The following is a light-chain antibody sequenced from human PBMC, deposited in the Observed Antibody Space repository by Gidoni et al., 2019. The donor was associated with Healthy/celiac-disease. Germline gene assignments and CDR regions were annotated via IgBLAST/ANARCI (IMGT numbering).Light chain of an antibody. V-gene: IGKV1-39*01. CDR1: QSISSY. CDR2: AAS. CDR3: QQSYSTPLT. Sequence: DIQMTQSPSSLSASVGDRVTITCLASQSISSYLNWYQQKPGKAPKLLIYAASSLQCGVPSRFSGSGSGTDFTLTISSLQPEDFATYYCQQSYSTPLTFGGGTRVEI. J-gene: IGKJ4*01.